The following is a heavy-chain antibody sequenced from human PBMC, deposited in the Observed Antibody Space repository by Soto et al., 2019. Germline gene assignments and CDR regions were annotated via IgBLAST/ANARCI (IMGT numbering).Heavy chain of an antibody. D-gene: IGHD6-13*01. CDR3: ARGVEGSSLLDY. Sequence: QVQLQQWGAGLLKPSETLSLTCAVYGGSFSGYYWSWIRQPPGKGLEWIGVINHSGSTNYNPSLKSRVTISVDTSKNQFSLKLSSVTAADTAVYYCARGVEGSSLLDYWGQGTLVTVSS. CDR1: GGSFSGYY. J-gene: IGHJ4*02. V-gene: IGHV4-34*01. CDR2: INHSGST.